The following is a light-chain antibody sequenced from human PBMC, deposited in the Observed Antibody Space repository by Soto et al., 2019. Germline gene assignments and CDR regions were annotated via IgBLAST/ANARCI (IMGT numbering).Light chain of an antibody. Sequence: EIVLTQSPATLSLSPGERATLSCRASQSVSSYLAWYQQKPGQAPRLLIYDASNRATGILARFSGSGSGTDFTLTISSLEPEDFAVYYCQQRRNWPITFGQGTRLEIK. V-gene: IGKV3-11*01. CDR1: QSVSSY. CDR3: QQRRNWPIT. J-gene: IGKJ5*01. CDR2: DAS.